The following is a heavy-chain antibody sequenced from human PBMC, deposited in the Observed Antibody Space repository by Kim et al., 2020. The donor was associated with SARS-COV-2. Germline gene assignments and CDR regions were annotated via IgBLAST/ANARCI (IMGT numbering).Heavy chain of an antibody. CDR2: GST. J-gene: IGHJ4*02. D-gene: IGHD4-17*01. CDR3: ARGLGTTVY. V-gene: IGHV4-34*01. Sequence: GSTTYNPSLKSRVTISVDTSKNQYSLKLSSVTAADTAVYYCARGLGTTVYWGQGTLVTVSS.